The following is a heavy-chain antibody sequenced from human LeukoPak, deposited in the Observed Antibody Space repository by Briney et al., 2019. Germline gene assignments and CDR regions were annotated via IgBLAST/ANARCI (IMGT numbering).Heavy chain of an antibody. Sequence: KASETLSLTCTVSGGSISSYYWSWIRQPPGKGLEWIGYIYYSGSTNYNPSLKSRVTISVDTSKNQFSLKLSSVTAADTAVYYCARASYYYDSSGYLMDVWGQGTTVTVSS. CDR3: ARASYYYDSSGYLMDV. J-gene: IGHJ6*02. V-gene: IGHV4-59*01. D-gene: IGHD3-22*01. CDR2: IYYSGST. CDR1: GGSISSYY.